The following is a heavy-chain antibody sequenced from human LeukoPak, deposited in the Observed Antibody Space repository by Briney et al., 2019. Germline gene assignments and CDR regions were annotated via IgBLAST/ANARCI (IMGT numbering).Heavy chain of an antibody. CDR3: AKDPNNWNDPYYFDY. D-gene: IGHD1-1*01. CDR2: IRFDGRNK. Sequence: GGSLRLSCAASGFTFSSYGMNWVRQAPGRGLEWVAFIRFDGRNKYYADSVKGRFTISRDNSKNTLYLQMNSLRAEDTAVYYCAKDPNNWNDPYYFDYWGQGTLVTVSS. J-gene: IGHJ4*02. CDR1: GFTFSSYG. V-gene: IGHV3-30*02.